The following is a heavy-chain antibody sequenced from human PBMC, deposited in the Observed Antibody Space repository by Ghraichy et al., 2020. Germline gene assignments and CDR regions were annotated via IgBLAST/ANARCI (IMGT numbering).Heavy chain of an antibody. CDR2: IKQDGSEK. CDR3: SRAPYYDFWSGYYPSGYYYYGMDV. Sequence: VGSLRLSCAASGFTFSSYWMSWVRQAPGKGLEWVANIKQDGSEKYYVDSVKGRFTISRDNAKYSLYLQMNSLRAEDTAVYYCSRAPYYDFWSGYYPSGYYYYGMDVWGQGTTVTVSS. CDR1: GFTFSSYW. V-gene: IGHV3-7*03. J-gene: IGHJ6*02. D-gene: IGHD3-3*01.